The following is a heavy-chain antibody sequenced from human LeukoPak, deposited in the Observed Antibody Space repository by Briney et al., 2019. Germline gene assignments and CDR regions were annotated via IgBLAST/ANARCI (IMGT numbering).Heavy chain of an antibody. CDR2: ISYDGSNK. V-gene: IGHV3-30-3*01. J-gene: IGHJ4*01. CDR3: AKRRESGIGSLYYFDS. Sequence: PGRSLRLSCAASGFTFSSYAMHWVRQAPGKGLEWVAVISYDGSNKYYADSVKGRFTISRDNSKNTLYLQMNSLRAEDTAVYYCAKRRESGIGSLYYFDSWGHGTLVTVSS. D-gene: IGHD1-14*01. CDR1: GFTFSSYA.